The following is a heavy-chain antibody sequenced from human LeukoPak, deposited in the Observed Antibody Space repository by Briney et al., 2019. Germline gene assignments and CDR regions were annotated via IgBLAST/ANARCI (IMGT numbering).Heavy chain of an antibody. CDR2: IDHSGST. CDR1: GGSFSGYY. CDR3: ARAPYLSGGS. D-gene: IGHD2-15*01. J-gene: IGHJ3*01. V-gene: IGHV4-34*01. Sequence: PSETLSLTCAVYGGSFSGYYWSWIRQPPGKGLEWIGEIDHSGSTNYNPYLKSRVTISLDTSKNQFSLMLRFVTAADTAVYYCARAPYLSGGSWGQGILVAVSS.